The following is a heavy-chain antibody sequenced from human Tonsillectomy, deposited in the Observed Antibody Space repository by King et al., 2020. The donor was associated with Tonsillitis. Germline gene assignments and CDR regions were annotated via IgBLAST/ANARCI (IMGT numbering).Heavy chain of an antibody. CDR2: IDPSDSYT. Sequence: VQLVESGAEVKKPGESLRISCKGSGYNFTSYWISWVRQMPGKGLEWMGRIDPSDSYTNYSPSFQGHVTISADKSISTAYLQWSSLKASDTAMYYCARARYCSGGSCYSVKYFDYWGQGTLVTVSS. V-gene: IGHV5-10-1*03. CDR3: ARARYCSGGSCYSVKYFDY. CDR1: GYNFTSYW. D-gene: IGHD2-15*01. J-gene: IGHJ4*02.